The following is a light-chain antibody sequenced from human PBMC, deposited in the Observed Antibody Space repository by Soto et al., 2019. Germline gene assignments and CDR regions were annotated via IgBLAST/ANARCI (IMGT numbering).Light chain of an antibody. CDR3: QQYNSFSLIT. CDR2: DAS. V-gene: IGKV1-5*01. CDR1: QSISRW. J-gene: IGKJ5*01. Sequence: DMQMTQSPSTLSASVGDTVTITCRASQSISRWLAWYQQKPGKAPKILISDASILENGVPSRFSGTGSGTEFTLTISNLQPDDFATYFCQQYNSFSLITFGQGTRLEI.